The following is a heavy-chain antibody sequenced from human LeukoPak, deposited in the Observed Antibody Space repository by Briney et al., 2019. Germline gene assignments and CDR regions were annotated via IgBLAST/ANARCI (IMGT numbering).Heavy chain of an antibody. V-gene: IGHV1-2*02. J-gene: IGHJ4*02. Sequence: ASVKVSCKASGYTFTSYYMHWVRQAPGQGLEWMGWINPHSGGTDNAQNFQGRVTMTRDTSINTAYMELTRMTSDDTAVCFCARGGGTSGPELDYWGQGTLVTVSS. D-gene: IGHD3-3*01. CDR3: ARGGGTSGPELDY. CDR1: GYTFTSYY. CDR2: INPHSGGT.